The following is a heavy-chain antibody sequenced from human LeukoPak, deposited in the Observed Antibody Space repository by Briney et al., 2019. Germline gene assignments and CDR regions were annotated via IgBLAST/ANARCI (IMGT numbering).Heavy chain of an antibody. Sequence: GGSLRLSCAAPGFTFDDYGMSWVRQAPGKGLEWVSGINWNGGSTGYADSVKGRFTISRDNAKNSLYLQMNSLRAEDTALYYCARGWESLPAFDIWGQGTMVTVSS. J-gene: IGHJ3*02. D-gene: IGHD1-26*01. CDR2: INWNGGST. CDR1: GFTFDDYG. CDR3: ARGWESLPAFDI. V-gene: IGHV3-20*04.